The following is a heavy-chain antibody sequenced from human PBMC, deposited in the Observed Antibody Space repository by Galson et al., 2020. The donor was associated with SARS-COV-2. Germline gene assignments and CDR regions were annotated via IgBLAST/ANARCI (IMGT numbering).Heavy chain of an antibody. CDR2: INPNRGDT. D-gene: IGHD3-10*01. V-gene: IGHV1-2*06. CDR1: GYTFSGHY. Sequence: ASVTVSCKASGYTFSGHYMHWVRLAPGQGLEWMGRINPNRGDTDVAQKFQGRVTMTTDTSLTTAHMELSRLTSDDTAVYYCTRGSNSSPFYHFDPWGQGTLVTVSS. CDR3: TRGSNSSPFYHFDP. J-gene: IGHJ5*02.